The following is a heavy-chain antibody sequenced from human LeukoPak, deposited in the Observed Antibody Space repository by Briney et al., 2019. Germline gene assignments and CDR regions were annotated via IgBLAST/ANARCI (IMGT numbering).Heavy chain of an antibody. D-gene: IGHD6-13*01. CDR2: ISSSSSTI. Sequence: GGSLRLSCAASGFTFSSYSMNWVRQAPGKGLEWVSYISSSSSTIYYADSVKGRFTISRDNAKNSLYLQMNSLRDEDTAVYYCARDHTRVWAPHAFDIWGQGTMVTVSS. V-gene: IGHV3-48*02. CDR1: GFTFSSYS. CDR3: ARDHTRVWAPHAFDI. J-gene: IGHJ3*02.